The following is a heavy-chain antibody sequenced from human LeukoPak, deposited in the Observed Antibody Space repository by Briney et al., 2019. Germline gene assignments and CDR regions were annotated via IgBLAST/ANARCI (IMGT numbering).Heavy chain of an antibody. CDR1: GGSLSSYY. CDR3: ARYFRFGPVAGVDY. V-gene: IGHV4-59*01. Sequence: PSETLSLTCTVSGGSLSSYYWSWIRQPPGKGLEWIGYIYYSGSTNYNPSLKSRVTISVDTSKNQFSLKLSSVTAADTAVYYCARYFRFGPVAGVDYWGQGTLVTVSS. J-gene: IGHJ4*02. D-gene: IGHD6-19*01. CDR2: IYYSGST.